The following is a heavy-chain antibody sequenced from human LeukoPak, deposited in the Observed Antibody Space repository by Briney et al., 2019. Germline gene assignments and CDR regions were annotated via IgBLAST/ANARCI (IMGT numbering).Heavy chain of an antibody. CDR1: GFTFNKYG. V-gene: IGHV3-33*06. CDR2: IWYDGSNK. J-gene: IGHJ5*02. CDR3: AKDAQGIVGAPVNWFDP. Sequence: GGPLRLSCAASGFTFNKYGMHWVRQAPGKGLEWVAVIWYDGSNKKYVESVKGRFTISRDNSKNTVHLQMSSLRGEHTAVYYCAKDAQGIVGAPVNWFDPWGQGTLVSVSS. D-gene: IGHD1-26*01.